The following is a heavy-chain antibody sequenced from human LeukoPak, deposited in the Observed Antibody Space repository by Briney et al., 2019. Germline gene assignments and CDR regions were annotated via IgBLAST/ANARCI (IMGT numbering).Heavy chain of an antibody. Sequence: PGGSLRLSCAASGLTFSSYAMSWVRQAPGKGLEWLSAISGSGGSTYYADSVKGRFTISRDNSKNTLYLQMNSLRAEDTAVYYCAKDPYSSSWYNWFDPWGQGTLVTVSS. D-gene: IGHD6-13*01. V-gene: IGHV3-23*01. CDR3: AKDPYSSSWYNWFDP. J-gene: IGHJ5*02. CDR1: GLTFSSYA. CDR2: ISGSGGST.